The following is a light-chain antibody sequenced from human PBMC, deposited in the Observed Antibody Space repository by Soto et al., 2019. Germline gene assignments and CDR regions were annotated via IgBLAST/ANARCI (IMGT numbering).Light chain of an antibody. CDR3: QQYNSYPYT. CDR2: DAS. Sequence: DIQMTQSPSTLSASVGDRDTITCRASQSISCRFAWYQQKPGKAPKLLIYDASSLESGVPSRFSGSGSGTEFALTISSLQADDFATYYCQQYNSYPYTFGQGTKLEIK. J-gene: IGKJ2*01. CDR1: QSISCR. V-gene: IGKV1-5*01.